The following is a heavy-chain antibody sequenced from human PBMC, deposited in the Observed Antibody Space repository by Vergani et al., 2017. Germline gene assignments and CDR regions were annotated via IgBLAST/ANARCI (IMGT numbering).Heavy chain of an antibody. Sequence: EVQLVESGGGLVKPGGSLRLSCAASGFTFSSYSMNWVRQAPGKGLEWVSSISSSSSYIYYADSVKGRFTISRDNATNSLDLQMNSLRAEDTAVYYCANRFRGWGIDYWGQGTQVIVSS. D-gene: IGHD3-16*01. CDR3: ANRFRGWGIDY. V-gene: IGHV3-21*01. J-gene: IGHJ4*02. CDR1: GFTFSSYS. CDR2: ISSSSSYI.